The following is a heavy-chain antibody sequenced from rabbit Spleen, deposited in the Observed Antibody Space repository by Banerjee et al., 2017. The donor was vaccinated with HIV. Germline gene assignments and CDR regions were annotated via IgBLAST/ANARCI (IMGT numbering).Heavy chain of an antibody. D-gene: IGHD8-1*01. Sequence: QSLEEDGGDRVKPGASPPPTCTASAFSFSSNDYICWVRQAPGKGLEWISCIAGISSGIACSASSAKVRFIISKSTSTTVTLQMPSLTVADAATYFCSRDAGSGDYIDVYFDLWGPGTLVTVS. V-gene: IGHV1S40*01. CDR2: IAGISSGIA. J-gene: IGHJ4*01. CDR1: AFSFSSNDY. CDR3: SRDAGSGDYIDVYFDL.